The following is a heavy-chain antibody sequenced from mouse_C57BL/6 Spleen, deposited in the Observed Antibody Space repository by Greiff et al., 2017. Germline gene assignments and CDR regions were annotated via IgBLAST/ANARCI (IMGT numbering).Heavy chain of an antibody. Sequence: QVQLQQSGAELVRPGTSVKVSCKASGYAFTNYLIEWVKQRPGQGLEWIGVINPGSGGTNYNEKFKGKATLTVDKSSSTAYMQLSSLTSEDSAVYFCARRAYYGSSYGYFDDWGQGTTLTVSS. J-gene: IGHJ2*01. CDR1: GYAFTNYL. CDR2: INPGSGGT. V-gene: IGHV1-54*01. D-gene: IGHD1-1*01. CDR3: ARRAYYGSSYGYFDD.